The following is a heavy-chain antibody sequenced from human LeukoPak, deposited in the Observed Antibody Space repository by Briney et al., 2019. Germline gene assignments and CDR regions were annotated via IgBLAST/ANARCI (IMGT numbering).Heavy chain of an antibody. J-gene: IGHJ6*03. V-gene: IGHV1-69*05. CDR3: ARGWGYSYPMDV. CDR2: IIPIFGTA. Sequence: GASVKVSCKVSGGTFSSYAISWVRQAPGQGLEWMGGIIPIFGTANYAQKFQGRVTITTDESTSTAYMELSSLRSEDTAVYYCARGWGYSYPMDVWGKGTTVTVSS. CDR1: GGTFSSYA. D-gene: IGHD5-18*01.